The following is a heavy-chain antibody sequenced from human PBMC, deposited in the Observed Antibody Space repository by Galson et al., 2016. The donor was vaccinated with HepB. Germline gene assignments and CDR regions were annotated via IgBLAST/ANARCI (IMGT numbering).Heavy chain of an antibody. J-gene: IGHJ2*01. CDR1: GYNFASSW. CDR2: IYPGDSDT. V-gene: IGHV5-51*02. Sequence: QSGAEVKKPGESLQISCNGSGYNFASSWTVWVRQRPGKGMEWMGIIYPGDSDTRYSSSFQGQVTISADKSISTAYLEWSSLEASDSAVYYCARMQWLVDWYLDLWGQGTLVTVSS. D-gene: IGHD6-19*01. CDR3: ARMQWLVDWYLDL.